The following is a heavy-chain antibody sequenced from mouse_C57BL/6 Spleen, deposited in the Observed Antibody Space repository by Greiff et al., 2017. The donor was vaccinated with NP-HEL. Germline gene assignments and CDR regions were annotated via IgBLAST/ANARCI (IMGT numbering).Heavy chain of an antibody. V-gene: IGHV5-17*01. CDR2: ISSGSSTI. CDR1: GFTFSDYG. D-gene: IGHD4-1*01. J-gene: IGHJ3*01. Sequence: EVKLVESGGGLVKPGGSLKLSCAASGFTFSDYGMHWVRQAPEKGLEWVAYISSGSSTIYYADTVKGRFTIPRDNAKNTLFLQMTSLRSEDTAMYYCARPLGGAAWFAYWGQGTLVTVSA. CDR3: ARPLGGAAWFAY.